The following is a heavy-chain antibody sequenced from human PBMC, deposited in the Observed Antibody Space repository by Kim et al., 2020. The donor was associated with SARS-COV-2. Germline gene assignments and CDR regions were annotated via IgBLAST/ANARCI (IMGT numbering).Heavy chain of an antibody. J-gene: IGHJ6*02. CDR2: TYYRSKWYN. D-gene: IGHD2-2*01. V-gene: IGHV6-1*01. CDR3: ARAQGYCSSTSCYPLPLDV. CDR1: GDSVSSNSAA. Sequence: SQTLSLTCAISGDSVSSNSAAWNWIRQSPSRGLEWLGRTYYRSKWYNDYAVSVKSRITINPDTSKNQFSLQLNSVTPEDTAVYYCARAQGYCSSTSCYPLPLDVWGQGTTVTVSS.